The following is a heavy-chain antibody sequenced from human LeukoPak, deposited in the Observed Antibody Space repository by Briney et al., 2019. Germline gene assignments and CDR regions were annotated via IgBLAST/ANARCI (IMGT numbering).Heavy chain of an antibody. V-gene: IGHV4-59*01. CDR3: ARQRGYSYGHHDAFDI. J-gene: IGHJ3*02. CDR2: IYYSGST. Sequence: SKILSLTCTASGASISSYYWSWIRRPPGKGLVWIGYIYYSGSTNYNPPPKSRVTIPVDTSKNQFSLKLSSVTAADTAVYYCARQRGYSYGHHDAFDIWGQGTMVTVSS. CDR1: GASISSYY. D-gene: IGHD5-18*01.